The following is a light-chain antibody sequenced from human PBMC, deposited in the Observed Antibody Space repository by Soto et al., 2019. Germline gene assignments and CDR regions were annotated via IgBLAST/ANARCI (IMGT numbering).Light chain of an antibody. CDR1: SSDIGGSNY. J-gene: IGLJ3*02. CDR2: DVS. V-gene: IGLV2-11*01. CDR3: CSYAGGFTWV. Sequence: QSALTQPRSVSGSPGQSVTISCTGTSSDIGGSNYVSWYQHHPGKAPKLMIYDVSKRPSGVPDRFSGSKSGNTASLTISGLXXEXEADYYCCSYAGGFTWVFGGGTKLTVL.